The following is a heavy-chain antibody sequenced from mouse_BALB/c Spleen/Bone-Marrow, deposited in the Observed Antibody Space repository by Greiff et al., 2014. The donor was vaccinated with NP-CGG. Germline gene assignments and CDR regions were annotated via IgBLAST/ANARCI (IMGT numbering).Heavy chain of an antibody. CDR3: ASYYGSTWYFDV. D-gene: IGHD1-1*01. CDR2: INPYNGGT. J-gene: IGHJ1*01. V-gene: IGHV1-18*01. Sequence: EVQLQQSGPELVKPGASMKISSKASGYSFTGYTMNWVKQSHGKNLEWIGLINPYNGGTTYNQYFKGKATLTVDRSSSTAYMELLSLTSEDSAVYYCASYYGSTWYFDVWGAGTTVTVSS. CDR1: GYSFTGYT.